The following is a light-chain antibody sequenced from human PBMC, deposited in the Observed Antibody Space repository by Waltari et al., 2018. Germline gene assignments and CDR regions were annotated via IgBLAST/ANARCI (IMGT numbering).Light chain of an antibody. CDR1: QSVNSTY. CDR2: GMS. J-gene: IGKJ1*01. Sequence: EIVLTQSPGTLSLSPGERATLSCRASQSVNSTYFAWFQQKHGQAPRLLINGMSTRATGIPDRFSGSGYGTDFTLTISRLEPEDFAVYYCHQYGSSPRTFGQGTKVEIK. CDR3: HQYGSSPRT. V-gene: IGKV3-20*01.